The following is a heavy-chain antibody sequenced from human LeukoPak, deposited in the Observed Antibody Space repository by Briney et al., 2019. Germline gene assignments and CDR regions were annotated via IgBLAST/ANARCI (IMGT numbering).Heavy chain of an antibody. Sequence: SETLSLTCAVYGGSFSGYYRSWIRQPPGKGLEWIGEINHSGSTNYNPSLKSRVTISVDTSKNQFPLKLSSVTAADTAVYYCARGGLDGDYLPPPNYFDYWGQGTLVTVSS. CDR2: INHSGST. CDR3: ARGGLDGDYLPPPNYFDY. D-gene: IGHD4-17*01. J-gene: IGHJ4*02. V-gene: IGHV4-34*01. CDR1: GGSFSGYY.